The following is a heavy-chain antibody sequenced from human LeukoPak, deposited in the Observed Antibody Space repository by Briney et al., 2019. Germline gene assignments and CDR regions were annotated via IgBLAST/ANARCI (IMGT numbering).Heavy chain of an antibody. CDR1: GFTVSNYY. V-gene: IGHV3-66*01. J-gene: IGHJ5*02. CDR3: TRDPDA. Sequence: GGSLRLSCAASGFTVSNYYMSWVRKAPGKGLEWVSVVYSGDETHHSDSVKGRFTLSRDISKSTLYLQMNSLRPEDTAVYYCTRDPDAWGQGTLVTVSS. CDR2: VYSGDET.